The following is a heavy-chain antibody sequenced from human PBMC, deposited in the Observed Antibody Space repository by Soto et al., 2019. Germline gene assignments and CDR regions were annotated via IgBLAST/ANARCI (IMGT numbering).Heavy chain of an antibody. V-gene: IGHV1-2*02. Sequence: ASVKVSCKASGYTFTGYYMHWVRQAPGQGLEWMGWLNPNSGGTNYAQKFQGRVTMTRDTSISTAYMELSRLRSDDTAVYYCARISGGAAIPPAGWFDPWGQGTLVTVS. CDR3: ARISGGAAIPPAGWFDP. CDR1: GYTFTGYY. J-gene: IGHJ5*02. D-gene: IGHD2-2*02. CDR2: LNPNSGGT.